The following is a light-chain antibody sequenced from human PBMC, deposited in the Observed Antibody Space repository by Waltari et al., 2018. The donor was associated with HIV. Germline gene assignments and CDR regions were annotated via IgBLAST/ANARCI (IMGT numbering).Light chain of an antibody. CDR3: QHYNDWPIT. CDR2: DAS. J-gene: IGKJ5*01. Sequence: EIVMTQSPATLSVSPGERATLSCRASQSVSSNLAWYQQIPGQAPRLLIYDASTRATGSPARFSGSGSGTEFTLTISSLQSEDLAIYYCQHYNDWPITFGQGTRLEIK. CDR1: QSVSSN. V-gene: IGKV3-15*01.